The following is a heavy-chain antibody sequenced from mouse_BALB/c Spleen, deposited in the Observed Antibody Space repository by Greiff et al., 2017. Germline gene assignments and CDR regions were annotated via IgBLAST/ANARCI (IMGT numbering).Heavy chain of an antibody. J-gene: IGHJ2*01. D-gene: IGHD3-3*01. CDR2: ISSGGSYT. CDR3: ARQEDGTRKLDY. V-gene: IGHV5-9-3*01. Sequence: DVKLVESGGGLVKPGGSLKLSCAASGFTFSSYAMSWVRQTPEKRLEWVATISSGGSYTYYPDSVKGRFTISRDNAKNTLYLQMSSLRSEDTAMYYCARQEDGTRKLDYWGLGTTLTVSS. CDR1: GFTFSSYA.